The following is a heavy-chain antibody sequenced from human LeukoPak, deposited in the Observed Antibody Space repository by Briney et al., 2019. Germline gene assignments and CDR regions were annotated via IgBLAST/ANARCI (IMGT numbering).Heavy chain of an antibody. V-gene: IGHV6-1*01. CDR2: TYYRYKWYY. Sequence: SQTLSLTCAISGDSVSSNNAAWHWIRQSPSRGLEWLGRTYYRYKWYYDYAVSVKSRVTINPDTSKNHFSLQLNSVAPEDTAVYFCAREDRLSFDIWGQGTMVTVSS. CDR3: AREDRLSFDI. J-gene: IGHJ3*02. CDR1: GDSVSSNNAA. D-gene: IGHD5-12*01.